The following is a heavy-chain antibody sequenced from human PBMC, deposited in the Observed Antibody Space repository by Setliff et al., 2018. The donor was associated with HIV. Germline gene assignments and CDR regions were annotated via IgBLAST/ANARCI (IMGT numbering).Heavy chain of an antibody. V-gene: IGHV4-34*01. CDR1: GGSLSGYH. D-gene: IGHD7-27*01. CDR3: ASTSLALTGDRDDAFDI. CDR2: INHSGST. J-gene: IGHJ3*02. Sequence: SETLSLTCAVYGGSLSGYHWSWIRQSPEKGLEWIGEINHSGSTNYNPSLKSRVTISVDTSKNQFSLKLSSVTAADTAVYYCASTSLALTGDRDDAFDIWGQGTMVTVSS.